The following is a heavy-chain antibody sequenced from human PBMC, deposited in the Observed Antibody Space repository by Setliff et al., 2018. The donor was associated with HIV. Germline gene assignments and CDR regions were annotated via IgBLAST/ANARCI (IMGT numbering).Heavy chain of an antibody. J-gene: IGHJ3*02. Sequence: ASVKVSCKASGYTSTDYDIHWVRQAPGQGLEWMGRINANNGGTNYAQKFQGRVTMTRDTSISTAYMELSRLRSDDTAVYYCARDGYYDSSGYSAFDIWGQGTRATVS. CDR3: ARDGYYDSSGYSAFDI. D-gene: IGHD3-22*01. V-gene: IGHV1-2*06. CDR1: GYTSTDYD. CDR2: INANNGGT.